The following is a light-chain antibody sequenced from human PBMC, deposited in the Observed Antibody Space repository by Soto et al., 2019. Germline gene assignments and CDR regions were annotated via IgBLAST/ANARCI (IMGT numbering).Light chain of an antibody. Sequence: EIVMTQSPSTLSVSPWERSTLSCMASQSVSSNLAWYQQKPGQAPRLLIYGASTRATGIPARFSGSGSGTEFTLTISSLQSEDFAVYYCQQYNNWPRWTFGQGTNVDIK. V-gene: IGKV3-15*01. J-gene: IGKJ1*01. CDR3: QQYNNWPRWT. CDR2: GAS. CDR1: QSVSSN.